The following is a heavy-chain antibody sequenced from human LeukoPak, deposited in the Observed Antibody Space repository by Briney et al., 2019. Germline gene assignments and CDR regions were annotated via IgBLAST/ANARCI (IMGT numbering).Heavy chain of an antibody. D-gene: IGHD3-22*01. CDR3: AREGPRIGYSDTTGYYY. J-gene: IGHJ4*02. V-gene: IGHV6-1*01. CDR1: GESVSSNSAA. CDR2: TYYRAKWYN. Sequence: SQTLSLTCAISGESVSSNSAAWNWIRQSLSRGLEWLGRTYYRAKWYNDYAASVKSRITINPDTSKNHFSLQLNSVTPEDTAVYYCAREGPRIGYSDTTGYYYWGQGTLVTVSS.